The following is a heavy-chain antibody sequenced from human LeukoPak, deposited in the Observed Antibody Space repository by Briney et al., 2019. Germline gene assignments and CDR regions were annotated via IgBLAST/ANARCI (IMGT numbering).Heavy chain of an antibody. V-gene: IGHV4-59*08. J-gene: IGHJ4*02. CDR3: ARQAGSFTTFDF. CDR1: SGSIGTYY. Sequence: SETLSLTCSVSSGSIGTYYWAWIRQTPGKGLEWIGYISYSGSTKYNPSLTRRITISFDTSKNQFSLELRSMTAADTAMYYCARQAGSFTTFDFWGQGTLVTVSS. CDR2: ISYSGST. D-gene: IGHD1-26*01.